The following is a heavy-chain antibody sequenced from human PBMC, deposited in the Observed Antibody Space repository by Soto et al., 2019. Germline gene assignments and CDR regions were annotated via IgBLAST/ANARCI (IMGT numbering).Heavy chain of an antibody. CDR1: GGTFSSYA. CDR2: IIPIFGTA. D-gene: IGHD5-18*01. Sequence: GPSVKVSCKASGGTFSSYAISWVRQAPGQGLEWMGGIIPIFGTANYAQKFQGRVTITADKSTSTAYMELSSLRSEDTAVYYCARGRGYSYGRWGSPNWGQGTLVTVSS. J-gene: IGHJ4*02. CDR3: ARGRGYSYGRWGSPN. V-gene: IGHV1-69*06.